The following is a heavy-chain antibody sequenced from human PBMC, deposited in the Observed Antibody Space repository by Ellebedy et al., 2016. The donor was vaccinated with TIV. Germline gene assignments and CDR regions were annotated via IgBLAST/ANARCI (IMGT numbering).Heavy chain of an antibody. Sequence: PGGSLRLSCTASGFTFSSYAMSWVRQAPGKGLEWLSVIYSDAATYYADSVKGRFTISRDNSKNTLYLQMNSLRAEDTAVYYCARGFRFGMDVWGQGTTVTVSS. CDR2: IYSDAAT. V-gene: IGHV3-66*01. J-gene: IGHJ6*02. CDR3: ARGFRFGMDV. D-gene: IGHD3-10*01. CDR1: GFTFSSYA.